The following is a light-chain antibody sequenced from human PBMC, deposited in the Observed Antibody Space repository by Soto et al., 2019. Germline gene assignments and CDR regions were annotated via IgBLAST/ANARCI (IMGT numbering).Light chain of an antibody. CDR2: GAS. J-gene: IGKJ1*01. V-gene: IGKV3-20*01. CDR1: QSVSNNY. Sequence: EVVMTQSPATLSVSPGETATLSCRASQSVSNNYLAWYQQKPGQAPRLLIYGASNRATGIPDRFSGSGSGTDFTLTISRLEPEDFAVYYCQQYGSSVTFGQGTKVDIK. CDR3: QQYGSSVT.